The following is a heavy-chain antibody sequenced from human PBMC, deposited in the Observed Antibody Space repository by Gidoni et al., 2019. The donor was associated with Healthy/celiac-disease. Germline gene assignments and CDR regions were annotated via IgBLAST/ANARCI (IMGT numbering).Heavy chain of an antibody. V-gene: IGHV3-49*05. Sequence: EVQLVESGGGLVKPGRYLRLSCTASGFTFGAYAMSWFRQAPGKGLEWVGFIRSKSYGGTTEYAASVKGRFTISRDDSKSIAYLQMNSLKTEDTAVYYCTRVMGYGGNSGGYFDYWGQGTLVTVSS. CDR3: TRVMGYGGNSGGYFDY. CDR1: GFTFGAYA. CDR2: IRSKSYGGTT. J-gene: IGHJ4*02. D-gene: IGHD4-17*01.